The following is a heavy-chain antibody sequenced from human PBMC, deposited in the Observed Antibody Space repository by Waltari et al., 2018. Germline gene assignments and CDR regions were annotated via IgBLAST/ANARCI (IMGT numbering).Heavy chain of an antibody. J-gene: IGHJ4*01. CDR1: GESFLCYF. CDR2: IHYSGST. CDR3: ARYGEVPASYFFDY. Sequence: QVQLHQWGAGQLKPSETLSLTCAVPGESFLCYFWSWIRQSPGKGLEWLGSIHYSGSTNYNPTLESRLSLSVDTTKKRFSLSLTSVTAADAALYFCARYGEVPASYFFDYWGQGTLVTVSS. D-gene: IGHD2-21*01. V-gene: IGHV4-34*01.